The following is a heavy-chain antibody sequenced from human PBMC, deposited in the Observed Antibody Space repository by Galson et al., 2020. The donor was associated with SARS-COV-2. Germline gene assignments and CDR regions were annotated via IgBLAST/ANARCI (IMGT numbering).Heavy chain of an antibody. CDR1: GFTFSHFA. V-gene: IGHV3-48*04. J-gene: IGHJ4*02. CDR3: ARDRPDYDLFTGSFDY. Sequence: GGSLRLSCAVSGFTFSHFAMNWVRQAPGKGLEWVSHITGHSTHYADSVKGRFTASRDNAKNSLFLQMDSLRVEDTAVYYCARDRPDYDLFTGSFDYWGQGILVTVSS. D-gene: IGHD3-9*01. CDR2: ITGHST.